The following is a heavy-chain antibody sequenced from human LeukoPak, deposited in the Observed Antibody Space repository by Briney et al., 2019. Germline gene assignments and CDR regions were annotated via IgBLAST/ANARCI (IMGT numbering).Heavy chain of an antibody. CDR3: AREGAAAAPGASDY. D-gene: IGHD6-13*01. J-gene: IGHJ4*02. CDR1: GGSISSSNW. CDR2: IYHSGST. Sequence: PSETLSLTCAVSGGSISSSNWWSWVRQPPGKGLEWIGEIYHSGSTNYNPSLKSRVTISVDKSKNQFSLKLSSVTAADTAVYYCAREGAAAAPGASDYWGQGTLVTVSS. V-gene: IGHV4-4*02.